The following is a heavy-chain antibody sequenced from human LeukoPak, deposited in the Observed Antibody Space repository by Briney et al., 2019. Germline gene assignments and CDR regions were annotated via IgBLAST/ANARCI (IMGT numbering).Heavy chain of an antibody. V-gene: IGHV1-24*01. Sequence: ASVKVSCKVSGYTLTELSMHWVRQAPGKGLEWMGGFDPEDGETIYAQKFQGRVTMTEDTSTDTAYMELSSLGSEDTAVYYCATGVYDYVWGSYRSFDYWGQGTLVTVSS. CDR1: GYTLTELS. CDR2: FDPEDGET. J-gene: IGHJ4*02. CDR3: ATGVYDYVWGSYRSFDY. D-gene: IGHD3-16*02.